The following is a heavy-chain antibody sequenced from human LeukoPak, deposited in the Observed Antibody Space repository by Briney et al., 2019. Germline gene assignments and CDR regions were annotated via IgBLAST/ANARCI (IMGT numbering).Heavy chain of an antibody. D-gene: IGHD2-15*01. CDR1: GYTFTSYY. J-gene: IGHJ4*02. Sequence: GASVKVSCTASGYTFTSYYMHWVRQAPGQGLEWMGIINPSGGSTSYAQKFQGRVTMTRDTSTSTVYMELSSLRSEDTAVYYCAREYCSGGSCYYYFDYWGQGTLVTVSS. CDR3: AREYCSGGSCYYYFDY. V-gene: IGHV1-46*01. CDR2: INPSGGST.